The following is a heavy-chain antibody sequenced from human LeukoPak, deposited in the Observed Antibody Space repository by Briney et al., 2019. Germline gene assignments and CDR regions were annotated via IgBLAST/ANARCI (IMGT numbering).Heavy chain of an antibody. CDR2: ISTSGSTI. J-gene: IGHJ6*02. Sequence: GGSLRLSCEASGFTFSDFYMSWIRQAPGKGLEWVSYISTSGSTIYYADSVKGRFTISRDNAKNSLYLQVNSLRAEDTAVYYCASTADPYYYDSSGYYEILGYAMDVWGQGTTVTVSS. D-gene: IGHD3-22*01. CDR1: GFTFSDFY. CDR3: ASTADPYYYDSSGYYEILGYAMDV. V-gene: IGHV3-11*01.